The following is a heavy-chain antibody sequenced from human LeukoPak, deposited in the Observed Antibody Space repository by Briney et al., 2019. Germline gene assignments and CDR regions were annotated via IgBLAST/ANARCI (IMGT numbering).Heavy chain of an antibody. D-gene: IGHD6-19*01. CDR1: GYTFTSYY. V-gene: IGHV1-46*01. CDR2: INPSGGST. J-gene: IGHJ4*02. Sequence: GASVKVSCKASGYTFTSYYMHWVRQAPGQGLEWMGIINPSGGSTSYAQKFQGRVTMTRDTSKNQFSLKLSSVTAADTAVYYCARDAGWYQFDYWGQGTLVTVSS. CDR3: ARDAGWYQFDY.